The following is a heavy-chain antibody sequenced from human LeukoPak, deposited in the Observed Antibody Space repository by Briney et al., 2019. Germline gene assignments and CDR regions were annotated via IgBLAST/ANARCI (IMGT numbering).Heavy chain of an antibody. D-gene: IGHD6-13*01. CDR2: LHAGGNT. Sequence: GGSLRLSCAASGFAVSTSYMSWVRLTPVKGLEWVSALHAGGNTFFADSVRGRITISRDNSKNTLYLQMNSLRAEDTAVYYCASSPMAAAGGWYFDLWGRGTLVTVSS. V-gene: IGHV3-53*01. CDR3: ASSPMAAAGGWYFDL. CDR1: GFAVSTSY. J-gene: IGHJ2*01.